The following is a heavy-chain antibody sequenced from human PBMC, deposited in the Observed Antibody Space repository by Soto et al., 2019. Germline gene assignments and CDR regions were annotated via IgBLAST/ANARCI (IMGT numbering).Heavy chain of an antibody. Sequence: DVQLVESGGGLVKPGGSLRLSCEASGFTFSVSAMNWVRHAPGKGLEWVASINGGSTSVHYADSVNGRFTISRDNANNSLSLQLNNLRVEDTAVYYCARGGGSLNSWGQGTLGSVSS. V-gene: IGHV3-21*02. CDR3: ARGGGSLNS. J-gene: IGHJ4*02. D-gene: IGHD2-15*01. CDR1: GFTFSVSA. CDR2: INGGSTSV.